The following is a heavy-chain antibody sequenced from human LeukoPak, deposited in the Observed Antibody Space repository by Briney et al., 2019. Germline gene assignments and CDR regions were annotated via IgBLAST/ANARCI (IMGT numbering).Heavy chain of an antibody. Sequence: ASVKVSCKASGYTFTSYGISWVRQAPGQGLEWMGWISAYNGNTNYAQKLQGRVTMTTDTSTSTAYMELRSLRSDDTAVYYCARGYGRGYYYGSGSYYALGYWGQGTLVTVSS. CDR2: ISAYNGNT. D-gene: IGHD3-10*01. V-gene: IGHV1-18*01. CDR3: ARGYGRGYYYGSGSYYALGY. J-gene: IGHJ4*02. CDR1: GYTFTSYG.